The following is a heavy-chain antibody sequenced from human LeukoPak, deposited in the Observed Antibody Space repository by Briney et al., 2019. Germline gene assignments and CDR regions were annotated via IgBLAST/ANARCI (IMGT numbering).Heavy chain of an antibody. V-gene: IGHV4-31*03. CDR3: ARARTHDSDSSGLSWFDP. CDR1: GGSINSGSYY. D-gene: IGHD3-22*01. J-gene: IGHJ5*02. CDR2: IFSSGTT. Sequence: TLSLTCTVSGGSINSGSYYWSWIRSLPSKGLGWIRFIFSSGTTYYHASIKRRAIRSVATSKNTFSLRLRSVTAADTAVYYCARARTHDSDSSGLSWFDPWGQGTQVIVSS.